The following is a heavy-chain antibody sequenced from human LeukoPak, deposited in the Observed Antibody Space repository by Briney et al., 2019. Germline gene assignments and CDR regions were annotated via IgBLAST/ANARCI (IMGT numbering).Heavy chain of an antibody. D-gene: IGHD5-24*01. CDR2: IYSGGST. Sequence: PGGSLRLSCAATGITVSSNYMNWVRQAPGKGLEWVSVIYSGGSTYYGNSVKGRFTISRDISKNTLYLQMNSLSAEDTAVYYCARHGYNYGFDYWGQGTLVTVSS. J-gene: IGHJ4*02. CDR1: GITVSSNY. V-gene: IGHV3-66*04. CDR3: ARHGYNYGFDY.